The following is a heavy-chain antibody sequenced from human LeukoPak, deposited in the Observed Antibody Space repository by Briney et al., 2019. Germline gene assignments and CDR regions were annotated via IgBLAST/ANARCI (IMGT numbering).Heavy chain of an antibody. CDR1: GGSFSGYY. J-gene: IGHJ6*03. CDR2: INHSGST. V-gene: IGHV4-34*01. CDR3: ARGVWYYYYYYYYMDV. Sequence: SETLSLTCAVYGGSFSGYYWSWIRQPPGKGLEWIGEINHSGSTNYNPSLKSRVTISVDTSKNQFSLKLSSVTAAGTAVYYCARGVWYYYYYYYYMDVWGKGTTVTVSS. D-gene: IGHD6-13*01.